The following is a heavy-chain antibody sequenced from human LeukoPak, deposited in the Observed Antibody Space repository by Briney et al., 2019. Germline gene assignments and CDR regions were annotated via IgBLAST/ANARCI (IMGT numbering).Heavy chain of an antibody. CDR3: AKDGTHDYSNYDSDY. CDR2: ISGSGGST. Sequence: GGSLRLSCAASGFTFSSYAMSWVRQAPGKGLEWVSAISGSGGSTYYADSVKGRFTISRDNSKNTLYLQMNSLRAEDTAVYYCAKDGTHDYSNYDSDYWGQGTLVTVSS. J-gene: IGHJ4*02. D-gene: IGHD4-11*01. V-gene: IGHV3-23*01. CDR1: GFTFSSYA.